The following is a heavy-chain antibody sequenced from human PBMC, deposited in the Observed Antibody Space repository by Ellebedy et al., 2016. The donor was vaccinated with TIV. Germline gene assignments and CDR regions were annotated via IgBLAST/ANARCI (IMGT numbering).Heavy chain of an antibody. CDR2: ISGRSSYL. CDR1: GFTFSDYY. CDR3: ARNGYEDVWGSYHHDY. D-gene: IGHD3-16*02. V-gene: IGHV3-11*06. J-gene: IGHJ4*02. Sequence: GGSLRLSCAASGFTFSDYYMSWIRQAPGKGLEWVSYISGRSSYLNYTDSVKGRFTISRDNAKNSLYLQMNSLRAEDTAVYYCARNGYEDVWGSYHHDYWGQGALVTVSS.